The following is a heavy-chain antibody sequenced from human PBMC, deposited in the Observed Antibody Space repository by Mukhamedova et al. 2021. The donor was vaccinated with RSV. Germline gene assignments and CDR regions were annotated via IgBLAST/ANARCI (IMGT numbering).Heavy chain of an antibody. V-gene: IGHV1-69*01. Sequence: KFQGRVTITADESTSTAYMELSSLRSEDTAVYYCARDPRDYYDSSGYYDAFDIWGQGTMVTVSS. D-gene: IGHD3-22*01. J-gene: IGHJ3*02. CDR3: ARDPRDYYDSSGYYDAFDI.